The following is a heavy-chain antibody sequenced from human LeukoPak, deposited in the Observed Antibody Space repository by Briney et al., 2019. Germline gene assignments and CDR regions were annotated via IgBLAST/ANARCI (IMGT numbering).Heavy chain of an antibody. CDR1: GGSISSSSYY. Sequence: SETLSLTCTVSGGSISSSSYYWGWIRQPPGKGLEWIGSIYYSGSTYYNPSLKSRVTISVDTSKSQFSLKLSSVTAADTAVYYCARDGSGFDVWGQGTKVTVSS. V-gene: IGHV4-39*02. J-gene: IGHJ3*01. D-gene: IGHD2-2*03. CDR3: ARDGSGFDV. CDR2: IYYSGST.